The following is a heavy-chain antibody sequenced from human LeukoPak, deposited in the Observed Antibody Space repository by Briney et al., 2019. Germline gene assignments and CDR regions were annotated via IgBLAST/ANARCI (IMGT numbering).Heavy chain of an antibody. CDR1: GGSFSGYY. V-gene: IGHV4-34*01. J-gene: IGHJ5*02. D-gene: IGHD1-7*01. CDR3: ARDNWNLEYNWFDP. CDR2: INHSGST. Sequence: ETLSLTCAVYGGSFSGYYWSWIRQPPGKGLEWIGEINHSGSTNYNPSLKSRVTISVDTSKNQFSLKLSSVTAADTAVYYCARDNWNLEYNWFDPWGQGTLVTVSS.